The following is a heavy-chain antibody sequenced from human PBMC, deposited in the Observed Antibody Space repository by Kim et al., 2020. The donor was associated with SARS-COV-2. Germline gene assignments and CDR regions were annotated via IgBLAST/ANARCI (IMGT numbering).Heavy chain of an antibody. CDR2: ISAYNGNT. CDR3: ARGALYYDFWSGYYRWGGDAFDI. D-gene: IGHD3-3*01. V-gene: IGHV1-18*04. Sequence: ASVKVSCKASGYTFTSYGISWVRQAPGQGLEWMGWISAYNGNTNYAQKLQGRVTMTTDTSTSTAYMELRSLRSDDTAVYYCARGALYYDFWSGYYRWGGDAFDIWGQGTMVTVSS. J-gene: IGHJ3*02. CDR1: GYTFTSYG.